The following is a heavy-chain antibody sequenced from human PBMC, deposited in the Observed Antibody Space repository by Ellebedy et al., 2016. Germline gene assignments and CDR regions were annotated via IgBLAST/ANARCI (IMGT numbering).Heavy chain of an antibody. CDR2: INGYNGNT. J-gene: IGHJ5*02. D-gene: IGHD1-20*01. CDR1: GYLLTSYG. CDR3: VRVELTGMTIINRFDP. V-gene: IGHV1-18*04. Sequence: ASVKVSCXPSGYLLTSYGISWVRQAPGQGLEWMGWINGYNGNTDYVQKLQGRVTMTTDTSTATVYMELRSLRSDDTAMYYCVRVELTGMTIINRFDPWGQGTLVTVSS.